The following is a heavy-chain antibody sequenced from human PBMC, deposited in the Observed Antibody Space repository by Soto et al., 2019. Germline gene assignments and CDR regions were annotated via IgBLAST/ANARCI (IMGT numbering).Heavy chain of an antibody. D-gene: IGHD2-21*01. CDR1: GFTSSSYS. J-gene: IGHJ6*02. CDR3: ARGGGDYYYYGMDV. V-gene: IGHV3-48*02. Sequence: EVPLVESGGGLVQPGGSLRLSCAASGFTSSSYSMNWVRQSPGKGLEWVSYISSSSSTIYYADSVKGLFTVTRDNAKNSLYLQMNSLSDEDTAVYYCARGGGDYYYYGMDVWGHGTTVTVSS. CDR2: ISSSSSTI.